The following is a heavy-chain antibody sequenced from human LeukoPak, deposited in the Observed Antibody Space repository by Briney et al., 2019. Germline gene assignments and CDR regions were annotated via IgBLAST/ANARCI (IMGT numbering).Heavy chain of an antibody. CDR2: IKSKVNGETT. CDR1: GFTFSNAW. D-gene: IGHD6-13*01. Sequence: GGSLRLSCAASGFTFSNAWMSWVRQAPGKGLEWVGRIKSKVNGETTDYAAPVKGRFTISRDDSKNTLYLQMNSLKTEDTAVYYCTTDSWLLAAAGTAFDIWGQGTMVTVSS. CDR3: TTDSWLLAAAGTAFDI. V-gene: IGHV3-15*01. J-gene: IGHJ3*02.